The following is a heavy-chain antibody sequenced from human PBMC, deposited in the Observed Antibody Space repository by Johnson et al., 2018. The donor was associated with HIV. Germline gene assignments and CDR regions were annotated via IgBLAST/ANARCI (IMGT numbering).Heavy chain of an antibody. V-gene: IGHV3-30*04. CDR1: GFTFSMYA. J-gene: IGHJ3*02. CDR3: ARDRGGIAEQSGAFDI. Sequence: QVQLVESGGGVVQPGRSLRLSCAASGFTFSMYAMHWVRQAPGKGLEWVAVISSDESNKYYADSVKGRFTISRDNSKNTLYLQMNNLRGEDTAVYYCARDRGGIAEQSGAFDIWGQGTMVTVSS. D-gene: IGHD6-13*01. CDR2: ISSDESNK.